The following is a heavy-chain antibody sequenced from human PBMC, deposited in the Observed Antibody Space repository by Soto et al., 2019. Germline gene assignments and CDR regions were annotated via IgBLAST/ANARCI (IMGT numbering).Heavy chain of an antibody. V-gene: IGHV1-18*01. CDR1: GYTFTSYG. CDR3: AGARGYGSSTSCDGLGY. CDR2: ISAYNGNT. Sequence: QVQLVQSGAEVKKPGASVKVSCKASGYTFTSYGISWVRPAPGQGLEWMGWISAYNGNTNYAQKLQGRVTMTPDTATRKADLELRSLRADDTAGYDWAGARGYGSSTSCDGLGYWGQGTLVTVSS. J-gene: IGHJ4*02. D-gene: IGHD2-2*01.